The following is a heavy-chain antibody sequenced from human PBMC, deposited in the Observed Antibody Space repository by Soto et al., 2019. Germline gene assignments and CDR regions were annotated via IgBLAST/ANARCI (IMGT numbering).Heavy chain of an antibody. CDR1: GYSVTSYC. D-gene: IGHD2-15*01. CDR2: MYPSDSYT. V-gene: IGHV5-10-1*01. J-gene: IGHJ6*02. CDR3: SATYVVVPSTHLADYEYYGMDV. Sequence: GESLKISCKGSGYSVTSYCISWVRQMPGQGMEWLGRMYPSDSYTTYSPSFQGHVTTSAHKSISTAYLQWNSLKASDTAMYYCSATYVVVPSTHLADYEYYGMDVWGQGTTVTLSS.